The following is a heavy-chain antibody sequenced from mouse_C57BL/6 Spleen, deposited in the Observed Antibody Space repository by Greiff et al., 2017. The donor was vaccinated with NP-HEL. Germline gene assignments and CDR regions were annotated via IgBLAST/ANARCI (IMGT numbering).Heavy chain of an antibody. CDR3: ARDGDGYPFAY. D-gene: IGHD2-3*01. CDR1: GYTFTSYW. V-gene: IGHV1-61*01. Sequence: VQLQRSGAELVRPGSSVKLSCKASGYTFTSYWMDWVKQRPGQGLEWIGNIYPSDSETHYNQKFKDKATLTVDKSSSTAYMQLSSLTSEDSAVYYCARDGDGYPFAYWGQGTLVTVSA. CDR2: IYPSDSET. J-gene: IGHJ3*01.